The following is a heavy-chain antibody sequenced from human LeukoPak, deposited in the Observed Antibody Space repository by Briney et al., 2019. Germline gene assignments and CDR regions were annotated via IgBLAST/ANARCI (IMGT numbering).Heavy chain of an antibody. J-gene: IGHJ4*02. CDR1: GGSFSGYY. CDR3: AGLRRITMVRGVSSAPVDY. V-gene: IGHV4-34*01. D-gene: IGHD3-10*01. CDR2: INHSGSI. Sequence: SETLSLICAVYGGSFSGYYWSWIRQPPGKGLEWIGEINHSGSINYNPSLKSRVTISVDTSKNQFSLKLSSVTAADTAVYYCAGLRRITMVRGVSSAPVDYWGQGTLVTVSS.